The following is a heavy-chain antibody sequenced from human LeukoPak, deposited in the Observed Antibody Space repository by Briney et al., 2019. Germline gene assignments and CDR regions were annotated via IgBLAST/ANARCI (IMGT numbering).Heavy chain of an antibody. V-gene: IGHV3-7*01. J-gene: IGHJ5*02. CDR2: IKGDASEK. D-gene: IGHD6-19*01. Sequence: GGSLRLSCAVSGFSINNYCMTWYRQAPGKGLECVAHIKGDASEKHYVDSVKGRFTISRDNAENSLYLQMNSLRAEDTAVYYCARQAGVTWGQGTLVTVSS. CDR3: ARQAGVT. CDR1: GFSINNYC.